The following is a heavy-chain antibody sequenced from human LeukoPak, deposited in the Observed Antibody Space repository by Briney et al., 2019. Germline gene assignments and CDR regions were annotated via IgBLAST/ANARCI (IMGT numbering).Heavy chain of an antibody. CDR1: GFTFSSCA. D-gene: IGHD3-16*01. CDR2: FSGSGDIT. J-gene: IGHJ4*02. V-gene: IGHV3-23*01. CDR3: AKVGGAKGGATDY. Sequence: GGSLRLSCAASGFTFSSCAMSWVRQAPGKGLEWVSTFSGSGDITYYADSVKGRFTISRDNSKNTLYLQMNNLRAEATAVYYCAKVGGAKGGATDYWGQGTLVTVSS.